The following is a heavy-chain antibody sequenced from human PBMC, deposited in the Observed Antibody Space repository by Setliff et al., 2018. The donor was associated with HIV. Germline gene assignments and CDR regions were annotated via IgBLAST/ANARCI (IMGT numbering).Heavy chain of an antibody. V-gene: IGHV1-24*01. CDR2: FDPEAGEI. Sequence: ASVKVSCKISGFTLNELSIQWVRQAPAKGLEWMGGFDPEAGEIIYAQKFQGRVTMTEDTSTDTAYMDLSSLRSEDTAVYYCATHPPYRSAWYMRSGGQGTLVTVSS. CDR1: GFTLNELS. CDR3: ATHPPYRSAWYMRS. J-gene: IGHJ4*02. D-gene: IGHD6-19*01.